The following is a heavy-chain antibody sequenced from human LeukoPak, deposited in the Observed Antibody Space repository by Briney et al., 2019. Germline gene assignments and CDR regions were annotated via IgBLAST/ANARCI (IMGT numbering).Heavy chain of an antibody. J-gene: IGHJ4*02. V-gene: IGHV4-39*07. D-gene: IGHD3-22*01. CDR2: IYYSGST. CDR3: ARERTLFPGDSSGYFDY. Sequence: SETLSLTCTVSGGSISSYYWSWIRQPPGKGLEWIGSIYYSGSTYYNPSLMSRVTKSVDTSKNQFSLKLSSVTAADTAVYYCARERTLFPGDSSGYFDYWGQGILVTVSS. CDR1: GGSISSYY.